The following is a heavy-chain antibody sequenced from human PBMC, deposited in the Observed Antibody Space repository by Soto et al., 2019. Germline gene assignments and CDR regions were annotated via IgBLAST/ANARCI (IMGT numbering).Heavy chain of an antibody. Sequence: SETLSLTCAVYGGSFSGYYWSWIRQPPGKGLEWIGEINHSGSTNYNPSLKSRVTISVDTSKNQFSLKLSSVTAADTAVYYCARLPAYYDFWSGYYGPNVDYWGQGTLVTVSS. CDR1: GGSFSGYY. CDR2: INHSGST. J-gene: IGHJ4*02. D-gene: IGHD3-3*01. CDR3: ARLPAYYDFWSGYYGPNVDY. V-gene: IGHV4-34*01.